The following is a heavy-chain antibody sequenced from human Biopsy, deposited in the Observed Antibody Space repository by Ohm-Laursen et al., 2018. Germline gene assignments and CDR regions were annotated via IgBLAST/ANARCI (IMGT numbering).Heavy chain of an antibody. D-gene: IGHD3-9*01. CDR3: ATKLTGYFHH. V-gene: IGHV1-69*06. J-gene: IGHJ1*01. CDR1: GGTFSNYG. CDR2: NIPILGTG. Sequence: SVKVSCKTPGGTFSNYGVNWVRQAPGQGLEWLGGNIPILGTGNYAQKFQDRVTVAADTSTGTATMELRSLRSDDTAVYYCATKLTGYFHHWGQGTLVIVSS.